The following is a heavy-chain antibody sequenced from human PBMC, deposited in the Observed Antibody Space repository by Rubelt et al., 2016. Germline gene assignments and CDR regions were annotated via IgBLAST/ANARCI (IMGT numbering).Heavy chain of an antibody. V-gene: IGHV1-18*01. J-gene: IGHJ4*02. CDR1: GYTFTSYG. CDR3: ARVEYYYDSSGYSDY. CDR2: ISACNGNT. D-gene: IGHD3-22*01. Sequence: QVQLVQSGAEVKKPGASVKVSCKASGYTFTSYGISWVRQAPGQGLAWMGWISACNGNTNYAQKLQGRVTMNTDTSTSTAYMGLRSLRSDDTAVYYCARVEYYYDSSGYSDYWGQGTLVTVSS.